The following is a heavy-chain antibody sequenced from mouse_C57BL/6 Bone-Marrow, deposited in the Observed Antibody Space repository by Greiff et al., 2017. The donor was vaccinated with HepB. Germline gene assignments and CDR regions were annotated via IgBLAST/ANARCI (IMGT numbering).Heavy chain of an antibody. Sequence: VKLQESGPELVKPGASVKLSCKASGYTFTSYDINWVKQRPGQGLEWIGWIYPRDGSTKCNEKFKGKATLTVDTSSSTAYMELHSLTSEDSAVYFCARSKRNYFDYWGQGTTLTVSS. CDR2: IYPRDGST. V-gene: IGHV1-85*01. CDR3: ARSKRNYFDY. CDR1: GYTFTSYD. J-gene: IGHJ2*01.